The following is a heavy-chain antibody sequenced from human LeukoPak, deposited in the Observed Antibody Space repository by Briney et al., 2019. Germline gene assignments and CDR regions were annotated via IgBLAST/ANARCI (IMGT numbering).Heavy chain of an antibody. Sequence: GGSLRLSCAASGLTFDDCAMHWVRQAPGKGLEWVSGISWNSGSIGYADSVKGRFTISRDNAKNSLYLQMNSLRAEGTALYYCAKDISARWLVPMVGFDYWGQGTLVTVSS. CDR3: AKDISARWLVPMVGFDY. V-gene: IGHV3-9*01. D-gene: IGHD6-19*01. J-gene: IGHJ4*02. CDR2: ISWNSGSI. CDR1: GLTFDDCA.